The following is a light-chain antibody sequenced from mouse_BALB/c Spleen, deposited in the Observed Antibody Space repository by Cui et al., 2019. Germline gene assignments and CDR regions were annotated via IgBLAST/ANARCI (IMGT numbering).Light chain of an antibody. CDR3: QQWSSYT. J-gene: IGKJ1*01. V-gene: IGKV4-55*01. CDR1: ASVSY. CDR2: DTS. Sequence: QIVLTQSPAIKSASPGEKVTMTCSASASVSYMYWYQQKPGSSPRLLIYDTSNLASGVPVRFSGSGSGTSYSLTISRMEAEDAATYYCQQWSSYTFGGGTKLEIK.